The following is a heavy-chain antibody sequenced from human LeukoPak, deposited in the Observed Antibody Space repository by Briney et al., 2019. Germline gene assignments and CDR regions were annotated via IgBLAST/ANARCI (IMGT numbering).Heavy chain of an antibody. CDR1: GFTFSSYE. J-gene: IGHJ4*02. D-gene: IGHD6-13*01. CDR3: ARGAGSSWIRSPRYFDY. CDR2: ISSSGSTI. Sequence: GGSLRLSSAASGFTFSSYEMNWVRQAPGKGLEWVSYISSSGSTIYYADSVKGRFTISRDNAKNSLYLQMNSLRAEDTAVYYRARGAGSSWIRSPRYFDYWGQGTLVTVSS. V-gene: IGHV3-48*03.